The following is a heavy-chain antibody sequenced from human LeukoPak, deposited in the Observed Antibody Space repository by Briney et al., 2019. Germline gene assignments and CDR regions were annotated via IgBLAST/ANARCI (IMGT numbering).Heavy chain of an antibody. CDR2: ISGSGGST. CDR3: AKLSSRPGTFDY. CDR1: GFTFSSYA. D-gene: IGHD6-13*01. V-gene: IGHV3-23*01. Sequence: GGSLRLSCAASGFTFSSYAMSWVRQAPGKGLEWVSAISGSGGSTYYADSVKGRSTISRDNSKNTLYLQMNSLRAEDTAVYYCAKLSSRPGTFDYWGQGTLVTVSS. J-gene: IGHJ4*02.